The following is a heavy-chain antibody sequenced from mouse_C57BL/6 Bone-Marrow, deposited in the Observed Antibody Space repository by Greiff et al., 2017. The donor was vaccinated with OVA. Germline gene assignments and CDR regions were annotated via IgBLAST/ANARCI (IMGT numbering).Heavy chain of an antibody. CDR1: GYTFTSYW. D-gene: IGHD2-4*01. CDR3: ARSGDYDGVYYAMDY. CDR2: INPSNGGT. V-gene: IGHV1-53*01. J-gene: IGHJ4*01. Sequence: QVQLKQPGTELVKPGASVKLSCKASGYTFTSYWMHWVKQRPGQGLEWIGNINPSNGGTNYNEKFKSKATLTVDKSSSTAYMQLSSLTSEDSAVYYCARSGDYDGVYYAMDYWGQGTSVTVSS.